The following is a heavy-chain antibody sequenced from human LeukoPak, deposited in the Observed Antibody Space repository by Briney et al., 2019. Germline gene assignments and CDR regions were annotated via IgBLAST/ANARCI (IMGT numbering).Heavy chain of an antibody. CDR1: GFTFSSYA. Sequence: PGGSLRLSCAASGFTFSSYAMHWVRQAPGKGLEWVAVISYDGSNKYYADSVKGRFTISRDNSKNTLYLQMNSLRAEDTAVYYCARDGANLYCSSTSCRANYFDHWGQGTLVTVSS. CDR2: ISYDGSNK. V-gene: IGHV3-30-3*01. D-gene: IGHD2-2*01. CDR3: ARDGANLYCSSTSCRANYFDH. J-gene: IGHJ4*02.